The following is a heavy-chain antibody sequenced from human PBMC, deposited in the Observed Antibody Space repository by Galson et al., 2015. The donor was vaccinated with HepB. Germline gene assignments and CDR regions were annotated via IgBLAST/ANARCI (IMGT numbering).Heavy chain of an antibody. CDR2: IIPIFGTA. D-gene: IGHD4-23*01. CDR3: ARHDYGGNSGLNAFDI. CDR1: GGTFSSYA. Sequence: SVKVSCKASGGTFSSYAISWVRQAPGQGLEWMGGIIPIFGTANYAQKFQGRVTITADESTSTAYMELSSLRSEDTAMYYCARHDYGGNSGLNAFDIWGQGTMVTVSS. J-gene: IGHJ3*02. V-gene: IGHV1-69*13.